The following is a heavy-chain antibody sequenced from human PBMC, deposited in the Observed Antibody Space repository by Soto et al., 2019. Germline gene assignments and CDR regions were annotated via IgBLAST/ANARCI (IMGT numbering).Heavy chain of an antibody. V-gene: IGHV3-23*01. CDR1: GFTFSSYA. CDR2: ISGSGGST. J-gene: IGHJ4*02. CDR3: AKKVNSGPGSQYFDY. D-gene: IGHD3-10*01. Sequence: SLRLSCAASGFTFSSYAMSWVRQAPGKGLEWVSAISGSGGSTYYADSVKGRFTISRDNSKNMLFLQMNSLRAEDTAIYYCAKKVNSGPGSQYFDYWGQGTLVTVSS.